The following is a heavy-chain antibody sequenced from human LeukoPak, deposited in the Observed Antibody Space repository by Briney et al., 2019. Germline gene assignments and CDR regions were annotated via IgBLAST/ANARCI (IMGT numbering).Heavy chain of an antibody. J-gene: IGHJ4*02. CDR3: ARESLRYFDRFSDEGFDY. CDR1: GGSISSYY. V-gene: IGHV4-59*01. Sequence: SETLSLTCTVSGGSISSYYWSWIRQPPGKGLEWIGYIYYSGSTNYNPSLKSRVTISVDTSKNQFSLKLSSVTAADTAVYYCARESLRYFDRFSDEGFDYWGQGTLVTVSS. D-gene: IGHD3-9*01. CDR2: IYYSGST.